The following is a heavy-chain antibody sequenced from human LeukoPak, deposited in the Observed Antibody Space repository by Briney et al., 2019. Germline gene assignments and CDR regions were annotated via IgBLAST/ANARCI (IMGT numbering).Heavy chain of an antibody. CDR1: RFTFSSYG. J-gene: IGHJ3*01. CDR2: ISGSAGST. V-gene: IGHV3-23*01. CDR3: AKGQLGAP. D-gene: IGHD7-27*01. Sequence: GGSLRLSCAAARFTFSSYGMSWVRQAPGKGLEWVSTISGSAGSTYYADSVKGRFTISRDNSKNTLYLQMNSLRVEDTAVYYCAKGQLGAPWGQGTMVTVSS.